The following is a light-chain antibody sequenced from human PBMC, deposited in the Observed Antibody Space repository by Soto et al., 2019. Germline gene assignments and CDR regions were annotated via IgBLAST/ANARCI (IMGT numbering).Light chain of an antibody. V-gene: IGKV1-5*01. J-gene: IGKJ1*01. CDR1: QSISGW. CDR2: DAS. Sequence: DIQMTQFPSALSASVGDRVTITCRASQSISGWLAWYQQKPGKAPKLLIYDASSLESGVPSRFSGSGSGTDFTLTISNLQPDDFATYFCQQYKSYSTFGQGTKVDIK. CDR3: QQYKSYST.